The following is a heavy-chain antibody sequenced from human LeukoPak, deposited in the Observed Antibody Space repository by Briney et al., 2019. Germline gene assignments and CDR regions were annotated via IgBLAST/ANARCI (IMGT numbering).Heavy chain of an antibody. CDR3: ARGDTAMARFDY. V-gene: IGHV1-69*01. D-gene: IGHD5-18*01. CDR1: GGTFSSYA. Sequence: GASVKVSCKASGGTFSSYAISWVRQAPGQGLEWMGGTIPIFGTANYAQKFQGRVTITADESTSTAYMELSSLRSEDTAVYYCARGDTAMARFDYWGQGTLVTVSS. J-gene: IGHJ4*02. CDR2: TIPIFGTA.